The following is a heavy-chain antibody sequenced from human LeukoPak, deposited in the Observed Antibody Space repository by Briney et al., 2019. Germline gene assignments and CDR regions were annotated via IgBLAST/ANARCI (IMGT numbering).Heavy chain of an antibody. D-gene: IGHD3-10*01. V-gene: IGHV6-1*01. CDR1: GDSVSSNSAA. CDR3: ARDKSTYYYGSGSYYYYMDV. J-gene: IGHJ6*03. Sequence: SQTLSLTCAISGDSVSSNSAAWNWIRQSPSRGLEWLGRTYYRSKWYNDYAVSVKSRITINPDTSKNQFSLKLSSVTAADTAVYYCARDKSTYYYGSGSYYYYMDVWGKGTTVTISS. CDR2: TYYRSKWYN.